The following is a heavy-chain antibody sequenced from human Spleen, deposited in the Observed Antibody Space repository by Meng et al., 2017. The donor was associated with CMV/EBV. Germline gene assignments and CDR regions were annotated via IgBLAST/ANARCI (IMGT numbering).Heavy chain of an antibody. D-gene: IGHD1-26*01. J-gene: IGHJ6*02. V-gene: IGHV5-51*01. CDR1: GYSFTNYW. CDR2: IYPGDSDT. Sequence: GGSLRLSCKGSGYSFTNYWIAWVRQMPGKGLEWMGIIYPGDSDTRYSPSFQGQVTISADKSISTAYLQWSSLKASDTAMYYCARQELVYYAMDVWGQGTTVTVSS. CDR3: ARQELVYYAMDV.